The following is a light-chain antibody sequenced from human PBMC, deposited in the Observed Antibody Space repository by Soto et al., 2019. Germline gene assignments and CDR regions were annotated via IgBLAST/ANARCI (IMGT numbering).Light chain of an antibody. CDR2: EVS. J-gene: IGLJ1*01. Sequence: QSALTQPASVSGSPGQSITISCTGTSSDIGGYNYVSWYQQHPGKAPKLMIYEVSNRPSGVSNRFSGSKSGNTASLTISGLQAEDEADYYCSSYTSSSTLGHVFGTGTKVTVL. CDR3: SSYTSSSTLGHV. V-gene: IGLV2-14*01. CDR1: SSDIGGYNY.